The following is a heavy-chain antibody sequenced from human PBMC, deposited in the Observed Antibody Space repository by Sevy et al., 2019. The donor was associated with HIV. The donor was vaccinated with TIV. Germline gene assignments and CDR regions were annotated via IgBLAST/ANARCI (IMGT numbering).Heavy chain of an antibody. Sequence: GGPLRLSCAASGFIFSSYVMNWVRQAPGKGLEWVSGISGGGGTTYYADSVKGRFTISRENSKNTLYLQMNSLRVEDTAIYYCAKGDSSSWYNAYMDVWGKGTTVTVSS. CDR3: AKGDSSSWYNAYMDV. CDR1: GFIFSSYV. J-gene: IGHJ6*03. CDR2: ISGGGGTT. D-gene: IGHD6-13*01. V-gene: IGHV3-23*01.